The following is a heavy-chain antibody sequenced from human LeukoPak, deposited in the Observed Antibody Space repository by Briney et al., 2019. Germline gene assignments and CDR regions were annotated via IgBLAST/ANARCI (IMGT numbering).Heavy chain of an antibody. CDR3: ARDSYNNVDY. Sequence: GGSLRLSCAASGFTFTSYWMHWVRQAPGKGLVWVSRISTEGSSTIYADSVKGRFTISRDNAKNTPYLQMNSLRAEDTAVYYCARDSYNNVDYWGQGTLVTVSS. J-gene: IGHJ4*02. CDR2: ISTEGSST. CDR1: GFTFTSYW. D-gene: IGHD5-24*01. V-gene: IGHV3-74*01.